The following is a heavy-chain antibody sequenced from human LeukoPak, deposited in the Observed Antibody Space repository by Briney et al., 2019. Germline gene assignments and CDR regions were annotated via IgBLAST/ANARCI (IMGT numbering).Heavy chain of an antibody. CDR1: GYSFTSYW. V-gene: IGHV5-10-1*01. CDR2: IDPSDSYT. D-gene: IGHD3-10*01. J-gene: IGHJ6*04. Sequence: GESLRISCKGSGYSFTSYWISCVRQMPGKGLEWMGRIDPSDSYTNCSPSFQGHVTISADKSISTAYLQWSSLKASDTAMYYCARLMVRGVTLYYYYGMDVWGKGTTVTVSS. CDR3: ARLMVRGVTLYYYYGMDV.